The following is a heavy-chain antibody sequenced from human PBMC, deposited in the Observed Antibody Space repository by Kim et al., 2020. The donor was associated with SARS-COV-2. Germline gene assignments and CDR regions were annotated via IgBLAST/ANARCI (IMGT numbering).Heavy chain of an antibody. V-gene: IGHV4-34*01. J-gene: IGHJ4*02. CDR3: ARLYGDPGDFDY. CDR2: INHSGST. Sequence: SETLSLTCAVYGGSFSGYYWSWIRQPPGKGLEWIGEINHSGSTNYNPSLKSRVTISVDTSKNQFSLKLSSVTTADTAVYYCARLYGDPGDFDYWGQGTLVTVSS. CDR1: GGSFSGYY. D-gene: IGHD4-17*01.